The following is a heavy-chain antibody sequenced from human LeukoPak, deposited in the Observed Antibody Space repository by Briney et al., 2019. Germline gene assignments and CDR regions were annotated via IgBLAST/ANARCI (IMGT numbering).Heavy chain of an antibody. CDR3: ARGGPLAAAGKGGWFDP. J-gene: IGHJ5*02. Sequence: ASVKVSCKASGGSFDTYAINWVRQAPGQGLEWMGGIIPIFGTANYAQKFQGRVTITADESTSTAYMELSSLRSDDTAVYYCARGGPLAAAGKGGWFDPWGQGTLVTVSS. CDR1: GGSFDTYA. CDR2: IIPIFGTA. V-gene: IGHV1-69*13. D-gene: IGHD6-13*01.